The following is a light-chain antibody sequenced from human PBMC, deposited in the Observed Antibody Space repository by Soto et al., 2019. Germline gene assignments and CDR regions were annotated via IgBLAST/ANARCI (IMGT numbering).Light chain of an antibody. CDR2: EVT. J-gene: IGLJ1*01. CDR1: SSDVGKYDR. Sequence: QSVLTQPPSVSGVPGQSVTISCTGTSSDVGKYDRVSWYQQPPGTAPKLIIYEVTNRPSGVPARFSGSKSGNTASLTISGLQAEDEAEYYCSSYTSSSRYVFGTGTKVTVL. CDR3: SSYTSSSRYV. V-gene: IGLV2-18*02.